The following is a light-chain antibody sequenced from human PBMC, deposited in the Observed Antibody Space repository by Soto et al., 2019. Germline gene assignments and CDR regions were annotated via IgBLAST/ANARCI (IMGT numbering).Light chain of an antibody. CDR2: GAS. Sequence: EIVLTQSPGTLSLSPGERATLSCRASQRVSSTFLAWYQQIPGQAPRLLIYGASSRATGIPDRFSGSKSGTNFTFTISRLEAEDFAGDYCQHHDTSPPMYAFGQGTKLEIK. V-gene: IGKV3-20*01. CDR1: QRVSSTF. CDR3: QHHDTSPPMYA. J-gene: IGKJ2*01.